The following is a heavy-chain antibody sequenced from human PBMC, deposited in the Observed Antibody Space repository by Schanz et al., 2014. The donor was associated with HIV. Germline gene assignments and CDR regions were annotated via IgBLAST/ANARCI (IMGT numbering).Heavy chain of an antibody. D-gene: IGHD3-22*01. V-gene: IGHV3-30*18. CDR3: AKDRNYYESKYRGKGNYYYYYGMDA. CDR2: TSYDGTKK. Sequence: QVQLVESGGGVVQPGRSLRLSCAASGFTFSSYGMHWVRQAPGKGLEWVAVTSYDGTKKHYADSVKGRFTISRDNSKNSLSLLIKSLRAEDAAVYYCAKDRNYYESKYRGKGNYYYYYGMDAWGQGTTVTVSS. CDR1: GFTFSSYG. J-gene: IGHJ6*02.